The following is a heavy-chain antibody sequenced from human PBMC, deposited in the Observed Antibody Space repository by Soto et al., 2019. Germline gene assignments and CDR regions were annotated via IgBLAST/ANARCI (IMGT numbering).Heavy chain of an antibody. V-gene: IGHV3-30*18. CDR3: AKDCCSGGMDV. J-gene: IGHJ6*02. CDR1: GSTFSSYG. Sequence: QVQLVESGGGVVQPGRSLRLSCAASGSTFSSYGMHWVRQAPGKGLEWVAVISYDGSNKYYADSVKGRFTISRDNSKNTLYLQMNSLRAEDTAVYYCAKDCCSGGMDVWGQGTTVTVSS. CDR2: ISYDGSNK. D-gene: IGHD2-15*01.